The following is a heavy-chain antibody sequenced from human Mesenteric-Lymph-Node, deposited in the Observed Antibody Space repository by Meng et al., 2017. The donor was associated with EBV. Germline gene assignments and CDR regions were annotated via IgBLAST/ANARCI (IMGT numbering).Heavy chain of an antibody. D-gene: IGHD3-16*01. CDR1: GDSLSAYY. V-gene: IGHV4-34*12. Sequence: QGELPQWGAGLVKPSEPLSLTCDVYGDSLSAYYWRWIRQPPGRGLEWIGDVIHSGNTSYSPSLKSRVTISVDTSKRQFSLKLRSMTAADTAVYYCATGWGKANYWGQGTLVTVSS. CDR2: VIHSGNT. J-gene: IGHJ4*02. CDR3: ATGWGKANY.